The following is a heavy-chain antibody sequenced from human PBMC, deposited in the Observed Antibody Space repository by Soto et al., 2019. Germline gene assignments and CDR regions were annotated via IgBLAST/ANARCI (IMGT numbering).Heavy chain of an antibody. Sequence: PGGSLRLSCAASGFTFSSYGLNWVRQAPGKGLEWVSSITSGSSNIYYADSVKGRFTISRDNAKNSLYLQMNSLRAEDTAVYYCARAFMTTWVDYYGMDVWGQGTTVTVSS. V-gene: IGHV3-21*01. D-gene: IGHD4-4*01. CDR3: ARAFMTTWVDYYGMDV. CDR2: ITSGSSNI. CDR1: GFTFSSYG. J-gene: IGHJ6*02.